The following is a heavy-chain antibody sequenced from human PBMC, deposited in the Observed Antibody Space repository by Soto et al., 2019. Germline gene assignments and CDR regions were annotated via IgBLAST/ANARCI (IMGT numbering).Heavy chain of an antibody. V-gene: IGHV4-59*01. CDR3: AKYSGSYGSDY. CDR1: GGSISSYY. D-gene: IGHD1-26*01. CDR2: ISSSGST. J-gene: IGHJ4*02. Sequence: QVQLQESGPGLVKPSETLSLTCTVSGGSISSYYWSWIRQPPGKGLEWIGYISSSGSTNYNPSLKSRVTISVDTSKNQFSLILRSVTAADTAVYYCAKYSGSYGSDYWGQGTLVTVSS.